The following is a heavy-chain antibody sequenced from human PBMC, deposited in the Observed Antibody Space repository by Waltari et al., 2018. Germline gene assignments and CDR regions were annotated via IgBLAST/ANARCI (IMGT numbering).Heavy chain of an antibody. CDR1: GGSISRSSYY. CDR2: IYYSGST. J-gene: IGHJ4*02. Sequence: QLQLQESGPGLVKPSETLSLTCTVSGGSISRSSYYWGWIRQPPGKGLEWIGNIYYSGSTYYNPSLKSRVTISRDTSKNRFSLKVSYVTAADTAVYYCARVKGAGTQEHYFDYWGQGTLVTVSS. CDR3: ARVKGAGTQEHYFDY. D-gene: IGHD1-1*01. V-gene: IGHV4-39*07.